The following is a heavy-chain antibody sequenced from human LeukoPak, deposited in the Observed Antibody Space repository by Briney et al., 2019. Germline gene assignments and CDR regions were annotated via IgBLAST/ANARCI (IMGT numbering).Heavy chain of an antibody. CDR1: GGSINIGSHY. V-gene: IGHV4-61*02. D-gene: IGHD5-12*01. CDR2: ISTSGST. Sequence: PSETLSLTCTVSGGSINIGSHYWSWIRQPAGKGLEWIGRISTSGSTNYNPSLKSRVTMSVDTSKNQFSLMLSSVTAADTAVYYCTRDSSGYDWFYDYWGQGTLVTVSS. J-gene: IGHJ4*02. CDR3: TRDSSGYDWFYDY.